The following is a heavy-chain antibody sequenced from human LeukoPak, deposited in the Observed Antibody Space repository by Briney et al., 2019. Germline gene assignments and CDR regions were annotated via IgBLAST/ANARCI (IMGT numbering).Heavy chain of an antibody. Sequence: GESLKISCKTSGYKFTTYWIGWVRQMPGKGLQWMGIIFPGDSHTVYSPSFQGQVTISADKSISTAYLQWSSLKASDTAMYYCARPFMNYYDSSGYPGDYWGQGTLVTVSS. CDR1: GYKFTTYW. CDR2: IFPGDSHT. J-gene: IGHJ4*02. V-gene: IGHV5-51*01. D-gene: IGHD3-22*01. CDR3: ARPFMNYYDSSGYPGDY.